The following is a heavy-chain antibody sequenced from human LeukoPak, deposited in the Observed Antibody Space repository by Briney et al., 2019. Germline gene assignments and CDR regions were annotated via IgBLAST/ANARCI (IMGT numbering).Heavy chain of an antibody. CDR3: AKGRNPYDSGGCHSPNCYYGMDV. V-gene: IGHV3-23*01. D-gene: IGHD3-10*01. Sequence: PGGSLRLSCTASGFTFDNYAMIWVRQAPGKGLEWVSVISGSGDGTYSADSVRGRFTISRDNSKNTLYLEMSSLRVEDTAVYHCAKGRNPYDSGGCHSPNCYYGMDVWGQGTTVIVSS. CDR1: GFTFDNYA. J-gene: IGHJ6*02. CDR2: ISGSGDGT.